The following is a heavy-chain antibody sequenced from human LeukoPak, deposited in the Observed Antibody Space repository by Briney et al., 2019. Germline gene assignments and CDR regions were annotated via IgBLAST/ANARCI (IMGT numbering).Heavy chain of an antibody. Sequence: GGSLRLSCAASGFTFSDSYMSWIRQAPGKGLEWVSCISSSSSDTNYADSVKGRFTISRDNAKNSLYLQMNSLRAEDTAVYYCARGSRTIELGDDYWGQGTLVTVSS. D-gene: IGHD5-24*01. CDR1: GFTFSDSY. CDR2: ISSSSSDT. J-gene: IGHJ4*02. V-gene: IGHV3-11*06. CDR3: ARGSRTIELGDDY.